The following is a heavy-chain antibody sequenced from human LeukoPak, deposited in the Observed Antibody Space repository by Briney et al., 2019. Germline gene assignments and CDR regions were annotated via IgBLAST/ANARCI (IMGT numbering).Heavy chain of an antibody. CDR2: MNPNSGNT. Sequence: ASVKVSCKASGYTFTSYDINWVRQATGQGLEWMGWMNPNSGNTGYAQKFQGRVTITRNTSISTAYMGLSSLRSEDTAVYYCARGSYYDFWSGYQNNWFDPWGQGTLVTVSS. CDR3: ARGSYYDFWSGYQNNWFDP. J-gene: IGHJ5*02. V-gene: IGHV1-8*03. D-gene: IGHD3-3*01. CDR1: GYTFTSYD.